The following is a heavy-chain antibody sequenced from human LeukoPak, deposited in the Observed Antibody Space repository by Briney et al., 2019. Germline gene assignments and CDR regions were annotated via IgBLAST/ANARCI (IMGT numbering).Heavy chain of an antibody. V-gene: IGHV3-53*01. Sequence: PGGSLRLSCAASGLTVSTNYMSWVRQAPGKGLEWGSVIYSGGSTYYADSVKGRFTISRDNSKNTLYLQMNSLRAEATAVYYCARGYSYVGFDPWGQGTLVTVSS. CDR3: ARGYSYVGFDP. D-gene: IGHD5-18*01. CDR2: IYSGGST. J-gene: IGHJ5*02. CDR1: GLTVSTNY.